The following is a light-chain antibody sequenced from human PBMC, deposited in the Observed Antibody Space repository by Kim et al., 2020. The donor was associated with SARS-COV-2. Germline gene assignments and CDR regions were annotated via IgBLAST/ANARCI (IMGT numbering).Light chain of an antibody. CDR2: DVT. CDR3: ASFASSSIVV. Sequence: GQSITIPCTGTSSDVGGHNYVSWYQQHTGKAPKLMIYDVTNRPSGVSNRFSGSKSGNTASLTISGLQAEDEADYYCASFASSSIVVFGGGTQLTVL. V-gene: IGLV2-14*03. J-gene: IGLJ2*01. CDR1: SSDVGGHNY.